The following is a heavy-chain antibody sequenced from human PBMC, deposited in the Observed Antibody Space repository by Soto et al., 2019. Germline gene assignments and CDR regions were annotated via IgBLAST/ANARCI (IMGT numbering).Heavy chain of an antibody. J-gene: IGHJ4*02. V-gene: IGHV1-3*01. CDR1: GYTFTSYA. CDR2: INAGNGNR. CDR3: ARDCNWASDY. D-gene: IGHD1-1*01. Sequence: ASVKVSCKASGYTFTSYAMHWVRQAPGQRLEWMGWINAGNGNRKYSQRFQGRVTIASDTSASTGYMELSSLRSEDTAVYYCARDCNWASDYWGQGTLVTVSS.